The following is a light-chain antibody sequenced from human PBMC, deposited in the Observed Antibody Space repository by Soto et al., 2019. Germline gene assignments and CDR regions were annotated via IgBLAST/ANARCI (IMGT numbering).Light chain of an antibody. Sequence: QMTQSPSSLSASVGETIIITCRASRDVGSSVSWYQQKPWQAPKLLIYAASNLYTGFPSRFSGSRSGTAFTLTISSLQPEDFASYYCLQDYGDSWTFGQGTKVEIE. CDR3: LQDYGDSWT. V-gene: IGKV1-6*01. CDR1: RDVGSS. CDR2: AAS. J-gene: IGKJ1*01.